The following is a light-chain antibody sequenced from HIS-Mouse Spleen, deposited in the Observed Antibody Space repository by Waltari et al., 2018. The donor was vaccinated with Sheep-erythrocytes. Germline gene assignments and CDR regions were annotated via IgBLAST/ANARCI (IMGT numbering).Light chain of an antibody. J-gene: IGLJ1*01. CDR2: DVS. CDR1: SSDVGGYNY. Sequence: LTQPRSVSGSPGQSVTISCTGTSSDVGGYNYVSGYQQHPGKAPQLMIYDVSKRPSGVPHRFSGSKSGNTASLTISGLQAEDEADYYCCSYAGSYNHVFATGTKVTVL. CDR3: CSYAGSYNHV. V-gene: IGLV2-11*01.